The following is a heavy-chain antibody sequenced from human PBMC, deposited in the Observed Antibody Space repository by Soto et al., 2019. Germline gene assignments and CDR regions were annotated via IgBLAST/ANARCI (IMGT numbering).Heavy chain of an antibody. V-gene: IGHV1-8*01. D-gene: IGHD2-15*01. CDR3: ARGPYCSGGSCSEYYYYYYMDV. CDR1: GYTFTSYD. Sequence: ASVKVSCKASGYTFTSYDINWVRQATEQGLEWMGWMNPNSGNTGYAQKFQGRVTMTRNTSISTAYMELSSLRSEDTAVYYCARGPYCSGGSCSEYYYYYYMDVWGKGTTVTVSS. CDR2: MNPNSGNT. J-gene: IGHJ6*03.